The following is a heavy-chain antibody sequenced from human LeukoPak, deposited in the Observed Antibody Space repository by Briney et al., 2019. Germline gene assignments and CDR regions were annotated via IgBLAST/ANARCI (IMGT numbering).Heavy chain of an antibody. CDR2: ISTSGTT. J-gene: IGHJ6*03. V-gene: IGHV4-4*07. CDR1: GDSISSYY. CDR3: ARGRETYYYYYYMDV. Sequence: MSSETLSLTCTVSGDSISSYYWSWVRQPAGKGLEWIGRISTSGTTNYIPSLKSRVTMSVDTSKNQFSLKLSSVTAADTAVYFCARGRETYYYYYYMDVWGKGTTVTVSS.